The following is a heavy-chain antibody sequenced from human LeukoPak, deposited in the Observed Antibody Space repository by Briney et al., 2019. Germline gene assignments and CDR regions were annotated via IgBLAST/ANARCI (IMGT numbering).Heavy chain of an antibody. Sequence: ASLKVSCKAPGGTFSSYTISWVRQTPGQGLEWMGGIIHIFGTANYAQKFQGRVTITTDESTSTAYMELSSLRSEDTAVYYCARMGRFRGLFDYWGQGTLVTVSS. D-gene: IGHD3-3*01. CDR2: IIHIFGTA. CDR1: GGTFSSYT. J-gene: IGHJ4*02. V-gene: IGHV1-69*05. CDR3: ARMGRFRGLFDY.